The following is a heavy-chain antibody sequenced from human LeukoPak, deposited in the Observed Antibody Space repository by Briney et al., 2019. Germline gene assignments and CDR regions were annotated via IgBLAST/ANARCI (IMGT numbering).Heavy chain of an antibody. V-gene: IGHV3-9*01. CDR1: GFTFDDYA. Sequence: GRSLRLSCAASGFTFDDYAMHWVRQAPGKGLEWVSGISWNSGSIGYADSVKGRFTISRDNAKNSLYLQMNSLRAEDTALYYCAKVRNSYGYYYGMDVWGQGTTVTVSS. D-gene: IGHD5-18*01. J-gene: IGHJ6*02. CDR2: ISWNSGSI. CDR3: AKVRNSYGYYYGMDV.